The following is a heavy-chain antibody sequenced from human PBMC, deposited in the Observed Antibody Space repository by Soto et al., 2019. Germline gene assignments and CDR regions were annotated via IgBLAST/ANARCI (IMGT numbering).Heavy chain of an antibody. Sequence: SVKVSCKASGGTFSSYAISWVRQAPGQGLEWMGGIIPIFGTANYAQKFQGRVTITADESTSTAYMELSSLRSEDTAVYYCARVSCSGGSCYYPYYYYGMDVWGQGATVTVSS. CDR2: IIPIFGTA. CDR3: ARVSCSGGSCYYPYYYYGMDV. D-gene: IGHD2-15*01. CDR1: GGTFSSYA. V-gene: IGHV1-69*13. J-gene: IGHJ6*02.